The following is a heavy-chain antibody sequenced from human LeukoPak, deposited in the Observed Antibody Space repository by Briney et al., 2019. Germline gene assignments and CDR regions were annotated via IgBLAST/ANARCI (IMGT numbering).Heavy chain of an antibody. Sequence: PGGSLRLSCAASGFTVSSNYMSRVRQAPGKGLEWVSVIYSGGSTYYADSVKGRFTISRDNSKNTLYLQMNSLRAEDTAVYYCARGLSTAMVDYFDYWGQGTLVTVSS. CDR2: IYSGGST. CDR3: ARGLSTAMVDYFDY. CDR1: GFTVSSNY. D-gene: IGHD5-18*01. J-gene: IGHJ4*02. V-gene: IGHV3-53*01.